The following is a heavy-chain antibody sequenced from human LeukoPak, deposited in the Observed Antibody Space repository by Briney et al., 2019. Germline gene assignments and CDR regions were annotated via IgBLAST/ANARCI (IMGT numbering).Heavy chain of an antibody. V-gene: IGHV3-7*01. J-gene: IGHJ4*02. Sequence: PGGSLRLSCAASGFTMSSYWMSWVRQAPGKGLEWVANIKQDGSEKYYVDSVKGRFTISRDNAKNSLYLQMNSLRAEDTAVYYCASGTMVRGVMNYWGQGTLVTVSS. D-gene: IGHD3-10*01. CDR1: GFTMSSYW. CDR2: IKQDGSEK. CDR3: ASGTMVRGVMNY.